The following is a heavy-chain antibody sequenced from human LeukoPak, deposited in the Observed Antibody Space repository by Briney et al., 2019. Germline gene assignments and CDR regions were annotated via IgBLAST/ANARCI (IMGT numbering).Heavy chain of an antibody. V-gene: IGHV1-18*01. CDR3: GRDFMSMIPSAPGI. CDR2: IGPYNGNT. J-gene: IGHJ3*02. CDR1: GYTFIIHG. Sequence: GASVKVSCKATGYTFIIHGISWVRQAPGQGLEWMGWIGPYNGNTNYAQNLQGRVTMTTDTSTSTVHMELRSLTSDDTAVYYCGRDFMSMIPSAPGIWGQGTKVTVSS. D-gene: IGHD3-22*01.